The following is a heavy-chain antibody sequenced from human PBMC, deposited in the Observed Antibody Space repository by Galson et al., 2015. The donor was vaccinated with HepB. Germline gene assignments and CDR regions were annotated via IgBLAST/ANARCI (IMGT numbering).Heavy chain of an antibody. CDR2: IIPIFGTA. J-gene: IGHJ4*02. CDR3: SVVVVAATQRAAFDY. Sequence: SVKVSCKASGGTFSSYAISWVRQAPGQGLEWMGGIIPIFGTANYAQKFQGRVTITADESTSTAYMELSSLRSEDTAVYYCSVVVVAATQRAAFDYWGQGTLVTVSS. CDR1: GGTFSSYA. V-gene: IGHV1-69*13. D-gene: IGHD2-15*01.